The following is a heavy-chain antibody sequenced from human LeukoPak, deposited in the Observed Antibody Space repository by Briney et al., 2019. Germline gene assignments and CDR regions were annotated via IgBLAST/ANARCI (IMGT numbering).Heavy chain of an antibody. J-gene: IGHJ3*02. V-gene: IGHV4-61*08. Sequence: SQTLSLTCTVSGGSISSGGYYWSWIRQPPGKGLEWIGYIYYSGSTNYNPSLKGRVTISVDTSKNQFSLKLSSVTAADTAVYYCARPQGWRGAFDIWGQGTMVTVSS. CDR1: GGSISSGGYY. D-gene: IGHD2-15*01. CDR2: IYYSGST. CDR3: ARPQGWRGAFDI.